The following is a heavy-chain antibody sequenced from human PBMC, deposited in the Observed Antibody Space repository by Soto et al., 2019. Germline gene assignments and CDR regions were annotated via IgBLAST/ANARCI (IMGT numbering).Heavy chain of an antibody. CDR2: VYPGDSDT. J-gene: IGHJ4*01. D-gene: IGHD6-13*01. CDR1: GYRFVNYW. V-gene: IGHV5-51*01. CDR3: ARQSLSSSAFDF. Sequence: EVQLVQSESEMKKPGESLKISCKVSGYRFVNYWIGWVRQMPGKGLEWMGNVYPGDSDTDYSPSFQGHVTISADKSITTTYLQWSSLQASDTAIYYCARQSLSSSAFDFWGHGTLLIVSS.